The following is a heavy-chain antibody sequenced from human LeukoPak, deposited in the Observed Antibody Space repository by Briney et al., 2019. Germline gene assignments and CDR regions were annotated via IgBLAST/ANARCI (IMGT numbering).Heavy chain of an antibody. CDR2: IKEDGSAK. J-gene: IGHJ3*02. Sequence: GGSLRLSCVAPGLTLSNYWMSWVRQAPGKGLEWVANIKEDGSAKYYVDSVKGRFTISRDNAKNSVYLQMNSLRAEDTAVYYCARAYDAFDIWGQGTMVTVSS. CDR3: ARAYDAFDI. V-gene: IGHV3-7*04. CDR1: GLTLSNYW.